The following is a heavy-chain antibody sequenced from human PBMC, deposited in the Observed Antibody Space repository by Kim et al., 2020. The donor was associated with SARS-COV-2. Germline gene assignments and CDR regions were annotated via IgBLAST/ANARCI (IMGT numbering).Heavy chain of an antibody. CDR2: ISSSGSTI. D-gene: IGHD1-1*01. CDR3: ARGAWNIYV. V-gene: IGHV3-11*01. Sequence: GGSLRLSCAASGFTFSDYYMSWFRQAPGKGLEWVSDISSSGSTINYADSVKGRFTISRDYAKNSLYLQMNSLRAEDTAVYYCARGAWNIYVWGKGTTVTVSS. CDR1: GFTFSDYY. J-gene: IGHJ6*04.